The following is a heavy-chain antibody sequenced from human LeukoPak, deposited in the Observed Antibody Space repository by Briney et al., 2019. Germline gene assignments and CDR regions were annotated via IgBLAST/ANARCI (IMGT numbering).Heavy chain of an antibody. Sequence: GGSLRLSCAASGFTFSSYAMHWVRQAPGKGLEWVAVISYDGSNKYYADSVKGRFTISRDNSKNTLCLQMNSLRAEDTAVYYCARDSLSKALDIWGQGKMVTVSS. V-gene: IGHV3-30-3*01. J-gene: IGHJ3*02. CDR2: ISYDGSNK. D-gene: IGHD2-2*01. CDR1: GFTFSSYA. CDR3: ARDSLSKALDI.